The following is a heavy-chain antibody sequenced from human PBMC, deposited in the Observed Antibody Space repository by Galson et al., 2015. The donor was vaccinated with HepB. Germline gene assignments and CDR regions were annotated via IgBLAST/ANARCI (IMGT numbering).Heavy chain of an antibody. J-gene: IGHJ4*02. CDR2: IKQDGSEK. Sequence: SLRLSCAASGFTFSSYWMSWVRQAPGKGLEWVANIKQDGSEKYYVDSVKGRFTISRDNAKNSLYLQMNSLRAEDTAVYYCARPRYDFWSGYPPPAAWVYFDYWGQGTLVTVSS. CDR1: GFTFSSYW. CDR3: ARPRYDFWSGYPPPAAWVYFDY. V-gene: IGHV3-7*03. D-gene: IGHD3-3*01.